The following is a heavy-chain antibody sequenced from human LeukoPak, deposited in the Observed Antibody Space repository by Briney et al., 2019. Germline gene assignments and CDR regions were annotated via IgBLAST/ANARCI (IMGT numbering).Heavy chain of an antibody. CDR1: GYTFTTSW. J-gene: IGHJ6*03. Sequence: GESLKISCKGSGYTFTTSWIGWVRQMPGKGLEWMGIIYPGDSDTRYSPSFQGQVTISADKSISTAYLQWSSLKASDTAMYYCARLRVTMVRGVMDNYYYMDVWGKGTTVTVSS. D-gene: IGHD3-10*01. V-gene: IGHV5-51*01. CDR3: ARLRVTMVRGVMDNYYYMDV. CDR2: IYPGDSDT.